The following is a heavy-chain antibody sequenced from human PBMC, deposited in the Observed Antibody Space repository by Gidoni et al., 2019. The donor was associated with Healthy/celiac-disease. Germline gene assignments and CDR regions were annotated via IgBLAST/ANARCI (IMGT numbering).Heavy chain of an antibody. CDR2: IYPGDSDT. CDR3: ARHLSYLTPNVAFDY. V-gene: IGHV5-51*01. D-gene: IGHD1-26*01. CDR1: GYNFTSFW. Sequence: EVQLVQSGAEVKKPGESLKISCKGSGYNFTSFWIGWVRQMPGKGLEWMGIIYPGDSDTRYSPSLQGQVTISADKSKSTAYLQWNSLKASDTAMYYCARHLSYLTPNVAFDYWGQGTLVTVSS. J-gene: IGHJ4*02.